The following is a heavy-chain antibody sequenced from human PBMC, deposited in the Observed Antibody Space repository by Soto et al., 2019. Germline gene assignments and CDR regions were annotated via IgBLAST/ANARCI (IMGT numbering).Heavy chain of an antibody. CDR3: ARVPATGYYYDSSGYYYFDY. V-gene: IGHV1-18*01. CDR1: GYTFTSYG. CDR2: ISTYNDNT. D-gene: IGHD3-22*01. J-gene: IGHJ4*02. Sequence: QVQLVQSGAEVKKPGASVKVSCKASGYTFTSYGISWVRQAPGQGLEWMGWISTYNDNTNYAQKLQGRVTMTTDTSTSTAYMELRSLRSDDTAVYYCARVPATGYYYDSSGYYYFDYWGQGTLVTVSS.